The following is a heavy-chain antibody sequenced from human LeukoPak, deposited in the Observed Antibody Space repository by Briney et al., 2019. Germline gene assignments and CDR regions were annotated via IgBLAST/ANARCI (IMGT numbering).Heavy chain of an antibody. J-gene: IGHJ3*02. V-gene: IGHV3-74*01. Sequence: GGSLRLSCAASGFPFSRYWVHWVRQAPGRGLVWVSRVSSDGNSTNYADSGKGRFTISRDNTNNTLYLQMNSLRADDTAVYYCARGTTISGSQSPYDAFDIWGQGTMVTVSS. D-gene: IGHD1-26*01. CDR1: GFPFSRYW. CDR2: VSSDGNST. CDR3: ARGTTISGSQSPYDAFDI.